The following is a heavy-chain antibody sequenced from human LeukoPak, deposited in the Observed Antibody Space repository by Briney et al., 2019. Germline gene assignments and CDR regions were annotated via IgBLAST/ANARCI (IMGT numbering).Heavy chain of an antibody. CDR1: GCSISNYY. J-gene: IGHJ4*02. D-gene: IGHD1-26*01. V-gene: IGHV4-59*08. CDR3: AQHSGASPHYFDY. Sequence: SETLSLTCTVSGCSISNYYWSWIRQPPGKGLEWMGFIYYSGTTHYNPSPKSGVSMSVATSNNQFSLVLSTVHAADTAIYYRAQHSGASPHYFDYWGQGALVTVPS. CDR2: IYYSGTT.